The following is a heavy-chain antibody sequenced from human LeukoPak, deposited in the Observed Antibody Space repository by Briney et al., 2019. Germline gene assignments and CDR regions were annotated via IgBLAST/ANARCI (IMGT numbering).Heavy chain of an antibody. CDR3: AKDPGYCSGGSCYPYFDY. J-gene: IGHJ4*02. CDR2: ISGSGGST. CDR1: GFTFSSYA. V-gene: IGHV3-23*01. D-gene: IGHD2-15*01. Sequence: GGSLRLSCVASGFTFSSYAMSWVRQAPGKGLEWVSAISGSGGSTYYADSVKGRFTISRDNSKNTLYLQMNSLRAEDTAVYYCAKDPGYCSGGSCYPYFDYWGQGTLVTVSS.